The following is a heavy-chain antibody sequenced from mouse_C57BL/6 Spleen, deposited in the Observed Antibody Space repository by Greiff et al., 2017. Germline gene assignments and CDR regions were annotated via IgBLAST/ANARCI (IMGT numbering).Heavy chain of an antibody. CDR1: GYTFTDYY. CDR2: INPNNGGT. Sequence: VQLQQSGPELVKPGASVKISCKASGYTFTDYYMNWVKQSHGKSLEWIGDINPNNGGTSYNQKFKGKATLTVDKSSSTAYMELRSLTSEDSAVYYCARLPPFDYWGQGTTLTVSS. J-gene: IGHJ2*01. CDR3: ARLPPFDY. V-gene: IGHV1-26*01.